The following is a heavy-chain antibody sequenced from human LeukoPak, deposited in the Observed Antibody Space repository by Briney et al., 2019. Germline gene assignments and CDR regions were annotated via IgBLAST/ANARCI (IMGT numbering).Heavy chain of an antibody. CDR3: AKPVIPSAYQGTYYMDV. D-gene: IGHD3-16*01. J-gene: IGHJ6*03. Sequence: GGSLRLSCAASGLIFSSYGMHWVRQAPGEGLEWVAYIRHDESKTFYADSVKGRFTISRDNSKNTLYLQMHSLRAADTALYYCAKPVIPSAYQGTYYMDVWGKGTTVTVSS. CDR2: IRHDESKT. CDR1: GLIFSSYG. V-gene: IGHV3-30*02.